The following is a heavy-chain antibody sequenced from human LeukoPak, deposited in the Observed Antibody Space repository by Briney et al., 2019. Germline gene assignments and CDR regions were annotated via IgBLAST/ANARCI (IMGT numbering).Heavy chain of an antibody. D-gene: IGHD4-17*01. CDR2: IFYSGST. V-gene: IGHV4-39*01. J-gene: IGHJ2*01. CDR1: GGSISTSSYY. Sequence: SETLSLTCTISGGSISTSSYYWGWIRQPPGKGLEWIGSIFYSGSTYYNPSLKSRVTISVDTSKDQFSLNLSSVTAADTAVYCCARPATVTTSFWYFDLWGRGTLVTVSS. CDR3: ARPATVTTSFWYFDL.